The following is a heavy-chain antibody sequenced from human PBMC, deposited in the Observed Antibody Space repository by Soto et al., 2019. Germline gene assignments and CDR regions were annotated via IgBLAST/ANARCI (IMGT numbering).Heavy chain of an antibody. CDR2: INSDGSST. V-gene: IGHV3-74*01. J-gene: IGHJ3*02. CDR3: ARKDTAMADDAFDI. D-gene: IGHD5-18*01. CDR1: GFTFSSYW. Sequence: EVQLVESGGGLVQPGGSLRLSCAASGFTFSSYWMHWVRQAPGKGLVWVSRINSDGSSTSYADSVKGRFTISRDNAKNTLYLQMNSLRAEDTAVYYCARKDTAMADDAFDIWGQGTMVTVSS.